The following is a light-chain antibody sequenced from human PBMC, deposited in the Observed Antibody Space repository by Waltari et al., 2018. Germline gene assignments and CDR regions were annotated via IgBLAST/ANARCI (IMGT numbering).Light chain of an antibody. CDR1: QGISNY. Sequence: DIQMTQSPSSLSASVGDRVTITCRASQGISNYLAWYQQKPETVPKLLISTASNLQSGVPSRFSGSGSATDFTLTISSLQPEDVATYYCQKYDSAPFAFGPGTRVDIK. CDR2: TAS. CDR3: QKYDSAPFA. V-gene: IGKV1-27*01. J-gene: IGKJ3*01.